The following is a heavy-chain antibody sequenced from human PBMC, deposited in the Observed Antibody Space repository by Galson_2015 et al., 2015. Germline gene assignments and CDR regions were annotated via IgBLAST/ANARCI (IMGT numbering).Heavy chain of an antibody. J-gene: IGHJ4*02. Sequence: SLRLSCAASGFTFSSYVMSWVRQAPGKGLEWVSVISGSGGSTYYADSVKGRFTISRDSSMNTLYLQMNSLRAEDTAVYYCAKHSSTPWYYFDYWGLGTLVTVSS. V-gene: IGHV3-23*01. CDR3: AKHSSTPWYYFDY. CDR1: GFTFSSYV. D-gene: IGHD4-23*01. CDR2: ISGSGGST.